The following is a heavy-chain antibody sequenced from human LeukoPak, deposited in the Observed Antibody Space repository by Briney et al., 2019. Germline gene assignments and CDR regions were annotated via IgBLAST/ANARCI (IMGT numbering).Heavy chain of an antibody. Sequence: GGSLRLSCAASGFTVSSNYMSWVRQAPGKGLEWVSVIYSGGSTYYADSVKGRFTISRDNSKNTLYLQMNSLRAEDTAVYYCARDLSGRGYYYYMDVWGKGTTVTVSS. D-gene: IGHD3-10*01. J-gene: IGHJ6*03. V-gene: IGHV3-66*02. CDR2: IYSGGST. CDR1: GFTVSSNY. CDR3: ARDLSGRGYYYYMDV.